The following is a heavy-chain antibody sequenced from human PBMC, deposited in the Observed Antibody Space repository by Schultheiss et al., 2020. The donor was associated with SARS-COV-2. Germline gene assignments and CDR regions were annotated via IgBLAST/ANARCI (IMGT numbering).Heavy chain of an antibody. CDR3: ARDMSRLDYDILTGPGPA. CDR2: IGTAGDP. D-gene: IGHD3-9*01. J-gene: IGHJ4*02. CDR1: GFTFSSYD. V-gene: IGHV3-13*05. Sequence: GGSLRLSCAASGFTFSSYDMHWVRQATGKGLEWVSAIGTAGDPYYPGSVKGRFTISRDNAKNTLYLQMNSLRAEDTAVYYCARDMSRLDYDILTGPGPAWGQGTLVTVSS.